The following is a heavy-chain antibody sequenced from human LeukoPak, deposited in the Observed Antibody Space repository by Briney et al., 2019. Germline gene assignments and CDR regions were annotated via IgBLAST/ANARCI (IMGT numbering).Heavy chain of an antibody. Sequence: ASVKVSCKASGYTFTGYYMHWVGQAPGQGLEGMGWINPNSGGTNYAQKFQGRVTMNRDTSISTAYMQLSRLRSDDTAVYYCARDRARWGSKTFGYWGQGTLVTVSS. CDR3: ARDRARWGSKTFGY. J-gene: IGHJ4*02. V-gene: IGHV1-2*02. CDR2: INPNSGGT. D-gene: IGHD3-16*01. CDR1: GYTFTGYY.